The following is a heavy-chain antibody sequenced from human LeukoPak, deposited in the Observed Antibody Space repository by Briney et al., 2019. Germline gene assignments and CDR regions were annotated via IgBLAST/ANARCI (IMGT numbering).Heavy chain of an antibody. Sequence: SETLSLTCAVYGGSFSGYYWSWIRQPPGKGLEWIGEINHSGSTNYNPSLKSRVTISVDTSKNQFSLKLSSVTAADTAVYYCARDKAYYGSGSYPYNWFDPWGQGTLVTVSS. CDR2: INHSGST. CDR1: GGSFSGYY. V-gene: IGHV4-34*01. CDR3: ARDKAYYGSGSYPYNWFDP. D-gene: IGHD3-10*01. J-gene: IGHJ5*02.